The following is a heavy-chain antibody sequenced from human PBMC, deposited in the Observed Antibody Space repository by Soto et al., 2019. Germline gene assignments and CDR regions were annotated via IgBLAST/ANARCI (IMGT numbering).Heavy chain of an antibody. CDR1: RGTVSSYA. D-gene: IGHD3-10*01. J-gene: IGHJ6*04. CDR2: IIPIFGTA. CDR3: AGLSVLLWFGEYYYGMDV. V-gene: IGHV1-69*13. Sequence: RASVKVSGKASRGTVSSYAISWVRQAPGQGLEWMGGIIPIFGTANYAQKFQGRVTITADESTSTAYMELSSLRSEDTAVYYCAGLSVLLWFGEYYYGMDVRGKGTTVTVSS.